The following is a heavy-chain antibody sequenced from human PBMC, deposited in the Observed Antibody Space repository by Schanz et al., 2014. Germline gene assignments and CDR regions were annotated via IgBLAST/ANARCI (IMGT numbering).Heavy chain of an antibody. CDR2: IKHDGSEK. D-gene: IGHD2-21*01. J-gene: IGHJ4*02. CDR1: GFTFSDYA. CDR3: AKGQLLSYYFDY. V-gene: IGHV3-7*03. Sequence: EVQLVESGGGLVQPGGSLRVSCAATGFTFSDYAMSWVRQAPGKGLEWVANIKHDGSEKYYVDSVKGRFTISRDNAKNSMYLEMNSLRAEDTAVYYCAKGQLLSYYFDYWGQGTLVTVSS.